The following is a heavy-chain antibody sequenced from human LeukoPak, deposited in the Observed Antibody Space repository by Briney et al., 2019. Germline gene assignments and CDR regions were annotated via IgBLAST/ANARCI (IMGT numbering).Heavy chain of an antibody. V-gene: IGHV4-34*01. CDR3: ARGVGIAAAGPVDY. Sequence: SETLSLTCAVYGGSFSGYYWSWIRQPPGKGLEWIGEINHSGSTNYNPSLKSRVTISVDTSKNQFSLKLSSVTAADTAVYYCARGVGIAAAGPVDYWGQGTLVTVSS. J-gene: IGHJ4*02. D-gene: IGHD6-13*01. CDR1: GGSFSGYY. CDR2: INHSGST.